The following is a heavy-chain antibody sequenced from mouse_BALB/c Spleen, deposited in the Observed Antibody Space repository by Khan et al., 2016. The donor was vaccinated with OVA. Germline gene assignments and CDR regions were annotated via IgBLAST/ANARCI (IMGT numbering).Heavy chain of an antibody. V-gene: IGHV14-3*02. CDR2: IDPANGNT. J-gene: IGHJ3*01. CDR1: GFTINDTY. D-gene: IGHD4-1*01. Sequence: IQLVQSGAELVKPGASVKLSCTASGFTINDTYMHWVKQRPEQGLEWIGRIDPANGNTKYDPKFQGKATITADTSSNTAYLQLSSLTSEATAVYYCARDYWDVFAYWGQGTLVTVSA. CDR3: ARDYWDVFAY.